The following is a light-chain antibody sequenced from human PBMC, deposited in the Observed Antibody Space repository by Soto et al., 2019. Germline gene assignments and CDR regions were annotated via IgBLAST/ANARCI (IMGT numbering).Light chain of an antibody. CDR3: QQYATSPLA. CDR1: QNVARNY. CDR2: DAS. V-gene: IGKV3-20*01. J-gene: IGKJ4*01. Sequence: ENVLTQSSGTLSLSPGESATLSCRASQNVARNYLAWFQQRPGQAPRLLIYDASTRATGIPDRFSGSGSGTDFTLTISRLEPEDFAVYFWQQYATSPLAFGGGTKVDI.